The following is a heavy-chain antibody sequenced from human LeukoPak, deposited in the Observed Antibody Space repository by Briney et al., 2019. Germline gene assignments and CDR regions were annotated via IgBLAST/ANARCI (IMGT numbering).Heavy chain of an antibody. CDR2: IYSGGST. J-gene: IGHJ4*02. D-gene: IGHD5-24*01. CDR1: GFTVSSNY. Sequence: GGSLRLSCAASGFTVSSNYMSWVRQAPGKGLEWVSVIYSGGSTYYADSVKGRFTISRDNAKNSLYLQMNSLRAEDTALYYCAKDMIPRRDGHNYYFDYWGQGTLVTVSS. V-gene: IGHV3-53*05. CDR3: AKDMIPRRDGHNYYFDY.